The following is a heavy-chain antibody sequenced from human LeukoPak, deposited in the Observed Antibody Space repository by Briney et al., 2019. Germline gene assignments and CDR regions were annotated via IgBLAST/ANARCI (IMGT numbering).Heavy chain of an antibody. CDR2: ISSSSAI. D-gene: IGHD3-16*02. Sequence: GGSLRLSCAASGFTFSSHSMNWVRQAPGKGLEWVSLISSSSAIYYADSVEGRFTISRDNAKNSLYLQMNSLRAEDTAVYYCARVKSRYTDYWGQGTLVTVSS. V-gene: IGHV3-48*04. CDR1: GFTFSSHS. J-gene: IGHJ4*02. CDR3: ARVKSRYTDY.